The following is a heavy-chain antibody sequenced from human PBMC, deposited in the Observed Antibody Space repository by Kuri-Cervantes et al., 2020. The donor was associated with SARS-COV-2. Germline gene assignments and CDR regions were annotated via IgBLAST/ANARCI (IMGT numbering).Heavy chain of an antibody. CDR1: GYSISSGYY. D-gene: IGHD2-2*01. CDR3: ARQGGIVVVPAAL. Sequence: SETLSLTCAVSGYSISSGYYWGWIRQPPGKGLEWIGSIYHSGSTYYNPSLKSRVTISVDTSKNQFSPKLSSVTAADTAVYYCARQGGIVVVPAALWGQGTLVTVSS. V-gene: IGHV4-38-2*01. CDR2: IYHSGST. J-gene: IGHJ4*02.